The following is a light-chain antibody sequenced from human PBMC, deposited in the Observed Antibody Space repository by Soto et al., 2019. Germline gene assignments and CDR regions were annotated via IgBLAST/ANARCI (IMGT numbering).Light chain of an antibody. V-gene: IGKV3-20*01. CDR2: GAS. CDR1: QSVSSSY. J-gene: IGKJ2*01. Sequence: EIVLTQSPGTLSLSPGERATLSCRASQSVSSSYLAWYQQKPGQAPRLLIYGASSRATGIPDRFSGSGSGTDFTLTISRLEPEDSAEYYCQQDGSSPYTFGQGTKLEIK. CDR3: QQDGSSPYT.